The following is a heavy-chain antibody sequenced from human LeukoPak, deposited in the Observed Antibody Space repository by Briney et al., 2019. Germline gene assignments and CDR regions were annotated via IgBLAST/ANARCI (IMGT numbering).Heavy chain of an antibody. Sequence: ASVKVSCKASGYTFTGYYMHWVRQAPGQGLEWMGWINPNSGGTNYAQKFQGRVTMTRDTSIRTAYMELSRLRSDDTAVHYCVRLVVGDSKEWFDPWGQGTLVTVSS. V-gene: IGHV1-2*02. CDR3: VRLVVGDSKEWFDP. CDR1: GYTFTGYY. J-gene: IGHJ5*02. D-gene: IGHD1-26*01. CDR2: INPNSGGT.